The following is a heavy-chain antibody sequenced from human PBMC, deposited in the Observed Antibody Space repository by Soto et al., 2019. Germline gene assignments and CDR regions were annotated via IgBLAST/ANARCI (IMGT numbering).Heavy chain of an antibody. CDR3: AKETVEYYFDY. J-gene: IGHJ4*02. V-gene: IGHV3-30*18. CDR2: ISYDGINK. D-gene: IGHD3-3*01. Sequence: GGSLRLSCAASGFTFSSYGMHWVRQAPGKGLEWVAVISYDGINKYYADSVKGRFTISRDNSKNTLYLQMNSLRGEDTAVYYCAKETVEYYFDYWGQGTLVTVSS. CDR1: GFTFSSYG.